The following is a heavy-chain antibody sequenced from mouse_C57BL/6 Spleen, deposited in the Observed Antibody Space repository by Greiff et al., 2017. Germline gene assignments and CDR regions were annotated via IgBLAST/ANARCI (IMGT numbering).Heavy chain of an antibody. J-gene: IGHJ4*01. CDR2: INPSSGYT. Sequence: QVQLKESGAELARPGASVKMSCKASGYTFTSYTMHWVKQRPGQGLEWIGYINPSSGYTKYNQKFKDKATLTADKSSSTAYMQLSSLTSEDSAVYYCARSNYYGSSYYAMDYWGQGTSVTVSS. CDR3: ARSNYYGSSYYAMDY. V-gene: IGHV1-4*01. D-gene: IGHD1-1*01. CDR1: GYTFTSYT.